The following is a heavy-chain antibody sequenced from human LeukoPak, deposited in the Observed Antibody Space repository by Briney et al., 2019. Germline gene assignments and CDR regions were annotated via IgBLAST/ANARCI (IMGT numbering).Heavy chain of an antibody. Sequence: SETLSLTCTVSAGSISSYYRSWVRQPPGRGLEWIGHIYYSGSTNYNPSLKSRVTIPVDTSKNQFSLKLRSVTAADTAVYYCARRGSGSYSPFDYWGQGTLVTVSS. D-gene: IGHD3-10*01. CDR2: IYYSGST. J-gene: IGHJ4*02. CDR1: AGSISSYY. V-gene: IGHV4-59*08. CDR3: ARRGSGSYSPFDY.